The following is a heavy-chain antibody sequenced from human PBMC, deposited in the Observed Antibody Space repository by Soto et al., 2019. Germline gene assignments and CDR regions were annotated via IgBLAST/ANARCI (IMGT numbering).Heavy chain of an antibody. J-gene: IGHJ4*02. D-gene: IGHD6-19*01. V-gene: IGHV3-48*02. CDR1: GFSFSTYN. CDR3: ARDGGGYSSGYIPYYFDY. Sequence: EVQLVESGGGLVQPGGSLRLSCAASGFSFSTYNMNWVRQAPGKGLEWLSYMRGSSSTIYYADSVKGRFTISRDNAKNSLYLQMNSLRDEDTAVYYCARDGGGYSSGYIPYYFDYWGQGTLVTVSS. CDR2: MRGSSSTI.